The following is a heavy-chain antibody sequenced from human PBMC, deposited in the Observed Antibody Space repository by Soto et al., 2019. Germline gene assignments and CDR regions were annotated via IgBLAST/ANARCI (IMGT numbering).Heavy chain of an antibody. CDR1: GFTFNNYG. CDR2: IANDGSNK. V-gene: IGHV3-30*02. Sequence: PGGSLRLSCAAPGFTFNNYGRNWVRQAPGKGLEWVGIIANDGSNKYYIESVRGRFTNSRDNSKNMLFLQMNSLRVEDTAVYFCTKDGRFDSDGSLYYYYYGMDVLGQGTTVTVSS. CDR3: TKDGRFDSDGSLYYYYYGMDV. D-gene: IGHD2-15*01. J-gene: IGHJ6*02.